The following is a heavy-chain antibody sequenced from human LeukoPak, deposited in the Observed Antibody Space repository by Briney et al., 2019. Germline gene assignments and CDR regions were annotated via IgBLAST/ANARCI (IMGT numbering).Heavy chain of an antibody. D-gene: IGHD5-18*01. CDR1: GFTFRNYW. CDR3: ARGGYHHGFDI. CDR2: IDNDGSDT. V-gene: IGHV3-74*01. Sequence: GGSLRLSCAASGFTFRNYWIHWVRQAPGKGPVWISRIDNDGSDTIYADSVKGRFTISRDNAKNTLYLQMNSLRAEDTAVYYCARGGYHHGFDIWGQGTMVTVSS. J-gene: IGHJ3*02.